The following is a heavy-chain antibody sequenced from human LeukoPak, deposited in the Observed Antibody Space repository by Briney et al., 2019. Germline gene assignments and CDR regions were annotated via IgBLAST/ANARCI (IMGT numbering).Heavy chain of an antibody. CDR1: GFTFSSYD. D-gene: IGHD3-10*01. J-gene: IGHJ4*02. V-gene: IGHV3-13*01. Sequence: GSLRLSCAASGFTFSSYDMHWVRQATGKGLEWVSAIGTAGDTYYPGSVKGRFTISRENAKNSLYLQMNSLRAGDTAVYYCASRGRFGEFDYWGQGTLVTVSS. CDR3: ASRGRFGEFDY. CDR2: IGTAGDT.